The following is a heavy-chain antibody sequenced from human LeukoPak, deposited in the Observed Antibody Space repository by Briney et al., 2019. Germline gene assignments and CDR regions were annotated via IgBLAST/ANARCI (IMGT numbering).Heavy chain of an antibody. J-gene: IGHJ4*02. D-gene: IGHD1-26*01. CDR1: GFTFSSYA. CDR2: ISGSGGST. V-gene: IGHV3-23*01. Sequence: SGGSLRLSCAASGFTFSSYAMSWVRQAPGKGLEWVSAISGSGGSTYYADSVKGRFTISRDNSKNTLYLQMNSLRAEDTAVYYCAKVLVATTHYLDYWGQGTLVTVSS. CDR3: AKVLVATTHYLDY.